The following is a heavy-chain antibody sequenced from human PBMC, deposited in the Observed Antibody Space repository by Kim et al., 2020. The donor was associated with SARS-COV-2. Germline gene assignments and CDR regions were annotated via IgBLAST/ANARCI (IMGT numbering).Heavy chain of an antibody. Sequence: SVKVSCKASGGTFSSYAISWVRQAPGQGLEWMGGIIPIFGTANYAQKFQGIVTITADESTSTAYMELSSLRSVDTAVYYCARLTEILNRITIFGLENWVGAWFDTWGQETMVTVST. J-gene: IGHJ5*02. D-gene: IGHD3-3*01. V-gene: IGHV1-69*13. CDR1: GGTFSSYA. CDR2: IIPIFGTA. CDR3: ARLTEILNRITIFGLENWVGAWFDT.